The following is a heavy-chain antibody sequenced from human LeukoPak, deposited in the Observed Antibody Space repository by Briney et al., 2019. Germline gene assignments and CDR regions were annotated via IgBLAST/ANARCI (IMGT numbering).Heavy chain of an antibody. CDR1: GFSFTSYA. Sequence: PGGSLRLSCAASGFSFTSYAVHWVRQAPGKGLEWVSFISTSAGTMYYADSVKGRFTISRDNAKNSLYLQMSSLRAEDTAVYYCMRDAPGSNTGDYWGQGTLVTVSS. CDR3: MRDAPGSNTGDY. J-gene: IGHJ4*02. CDR2: ISTSAGTM. V-gene: IGHV3-48*03. D-gene: IGHD1-14*01.